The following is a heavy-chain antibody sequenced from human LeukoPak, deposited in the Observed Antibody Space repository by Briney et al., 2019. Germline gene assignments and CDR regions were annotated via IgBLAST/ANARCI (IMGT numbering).Heavy chain of an antibody. CDR3: ARENYDILTYFGTGMDV. CDR2: ISSSSSTK. J-gene: IGHJ6*02. Sequence: PGGSLRLSCAASGFTFSSYSMNWVRQAPGKGLEWVSYISSSSSTKFHADSVKGRFTISRDNAKNSLYLQLNSLRDEDTAVYYCARENYDILTYFGTGMDVWGQGTTVTVCS. CDR1: GFTFSSYS. V-gene: IGHV3-48*02. D-gene: IGHD3-9*01.